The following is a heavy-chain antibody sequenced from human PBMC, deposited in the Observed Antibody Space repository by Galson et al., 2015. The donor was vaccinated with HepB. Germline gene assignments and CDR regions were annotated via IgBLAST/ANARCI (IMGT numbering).Heavy chain of an antibody. Sequence: SLRLSCAGSGFTFSRYAKHWVRQAPGKGLECVAIRASVKGRFTISRDNSKNTLYLQMKGLRDEDTAIYYCARSPAGAAYFDFWGQGTLVTVST. V-gene: IGHV3-33*01. J-gene: IGHJ4*02. CDR1: GFTFSRYA. CDR2: R. D-gene: IGHD1-14*01. CDR3: ARSPAGAAYFDF.